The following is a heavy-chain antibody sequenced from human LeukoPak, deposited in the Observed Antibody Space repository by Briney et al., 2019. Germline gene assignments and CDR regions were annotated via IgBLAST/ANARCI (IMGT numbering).Heavy chain of an antibody. Sequence: GGSLRLSCAASGFTFSSYGMHWVRQAPGKGLEWVAFIRYDGSNKYYADSVKGRFTISRDNSKNTLYLQMNSLRAEDTAVYYCARWYSGSSDAFDIWGQGTMVTVSS. CDR1: GFTFSSYG. CDR3: ARWYSGSSDAFDI. V-gene: IGHV3-30*02. CDR2: IRYDGSNK. J-gene: IGHJ3*02. D-gene: IGHD1-26*01.